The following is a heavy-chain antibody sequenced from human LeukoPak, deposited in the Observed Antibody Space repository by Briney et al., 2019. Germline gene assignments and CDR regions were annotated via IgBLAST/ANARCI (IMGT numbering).Heavy chain of an antibody. Sequence: GESLKISCKGSGYSFASHWIAWVRQMPGKGLEWVGIIYPGDSDTRYSPSFQGQVTISADNSISTAYLQWSSLKASDTAMYYCATQGTIAARQFDYWGQGTLVTVSS. CDR1: GYSFASHW. V-gene: IGHV5-51*01. J-gene: IGHJ4*02. D-gene: IGHD6-6*01. CDR2: IYPGDSDT. CDR3: ATQGTIAARQFDY.